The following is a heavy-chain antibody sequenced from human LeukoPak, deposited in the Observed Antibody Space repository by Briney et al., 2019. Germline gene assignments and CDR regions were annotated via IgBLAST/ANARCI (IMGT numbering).Heavy chain of an antibody. J-gene: IGHJ4*02. D-gene: IGHD1-20*01. CDR3: AKDRYNWNDVYY. Sequence: GGSLRLSCAASGFTFSSYGMHWVRQAPGKGLEWVAVIWYDGSNKYYADSVKGRFTISRDNSKNSLYLQMNSLRAEDTALYYCAKDRYNWNDVYYWGQGTLVTVSS. CDR2: IWYDGSNK. CDR1: GFTFSSYG. V-gene: IGHV3-30*02.